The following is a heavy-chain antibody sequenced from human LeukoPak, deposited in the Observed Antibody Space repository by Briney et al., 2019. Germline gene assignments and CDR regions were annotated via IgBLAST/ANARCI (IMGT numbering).Heavy chain of an antibody. CDR2: ISWDGGST. D-gene: IGHD2-15*01. Sequence: GGSLRLSCAASGFTFDDYTMHWVRQAPGKGLEWVSLISWDGGSTYYADSVKGRFTISRDNSKNSLYLQMNSLRAEDTAVYYCATDCSGGSCYQRVDYYYGMDVWGQGTTVTVSS. V-gene: IGHV3-43*01. CDR1: GFTFDDYT. J-gene: IGHJ6*02. CDR3: ATDCSGGSCYQRVDYYYGMDV.